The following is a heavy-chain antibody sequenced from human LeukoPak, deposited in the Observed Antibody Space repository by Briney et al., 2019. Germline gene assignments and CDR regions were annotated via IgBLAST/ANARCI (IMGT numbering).Heavy chain of an antibody. V-gene: IGHV3-21*01. D-gene: IGHD6-13*01. J-gene: IGHJ3*02. CDR2: ISSSSSYI. CDR1: GFTFSSYS. Sequence: TGGSLRLSCAASGFTFSSYSMNWVRQAPGKGLEWVSSISSSSSYIYYADSVKGRFTISRDNAKNSLYLQMNSLRAEDTAVYYCAREGDSSSYSWFAFDIWGQGTMVTVSS. CDR3: AREGDSSSYSWFAFDI.